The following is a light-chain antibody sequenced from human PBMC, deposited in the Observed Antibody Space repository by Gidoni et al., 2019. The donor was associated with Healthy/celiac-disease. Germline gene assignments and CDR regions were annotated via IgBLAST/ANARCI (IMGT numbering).Light chain of an antibody. Sequence: QSALTQPASVAGSPGQPLTISCTGTSSDVGGYNYVSWYQQHPGKAPKLMIYDVSKRPSGVSNRFSGSKSGNTASLTISGLQAEDEADYYCSSYTSSSTYVVFGGGTKLTVL. J-gene: IGLJ2*01. CDR3: SSYTSSSTYVV. CDR1: SSDVGGYNY. V-gene: IGLV2-14*01. CDR2: DVS.